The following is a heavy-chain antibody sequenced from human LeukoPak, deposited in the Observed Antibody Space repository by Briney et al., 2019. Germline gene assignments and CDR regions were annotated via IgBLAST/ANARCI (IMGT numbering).Heavy chain of an antibody. CDR3: ALDPIAAAGTGYDY. CDR2: ISGYNGNT. Sequence: ASVKVSCKASGYTFSSYAISWVRQAPGQGLEWMGWISGYNGNTNYAQKLQGRVTMTTDTSTSTAYMELRSLRSDDTAVYYCALDPIAAAGTGYDYWGQGTLVTVSS. V-gene: IGHV1-18*01. CDR1: GYTFSSYA. D-gene: IGHD6-13*01. J-gene: IGHJ4*02.